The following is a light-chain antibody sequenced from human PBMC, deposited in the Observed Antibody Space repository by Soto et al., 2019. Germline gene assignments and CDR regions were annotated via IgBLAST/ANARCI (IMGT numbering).Light chain of an antibody. CDR3: QQYGSSGT. CDR2: DAS. V-gene: IGKV3-20*01. J-gene: IGKJ1*01. CDR1: QSVSSY. Sequence: EIVLTQSPATLSLSPWEIATLSCRASQSVSSYLAWYQQKPGQAPRLLIYDASARATGFPARFSGSGSGTDFTLTITRLEPEDFAVYYCQQYGSSGTFGHGTKVDIK.